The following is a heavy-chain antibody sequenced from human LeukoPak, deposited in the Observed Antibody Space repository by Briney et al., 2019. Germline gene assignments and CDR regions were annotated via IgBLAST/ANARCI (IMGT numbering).Heavy chain of an antibody. D-gene: IGHD5-12*01. J-gene: IGHJ4*02. CDR1: GFTFSSYG. V-gene: IGHV3-33*06. CDR2: IWYDGSNK. CDR3: AKEGGYDNFDY. Sequence: GRSLRLSCAASGFTFSSYGMHWVRQAPGKGLEWVAVIWYDGSNKYYADSVKGRFTISRDNSKNTLYLQMNSLRAEDTAVHYCAKEGGYDNFDYWGQGTLVTVSS.